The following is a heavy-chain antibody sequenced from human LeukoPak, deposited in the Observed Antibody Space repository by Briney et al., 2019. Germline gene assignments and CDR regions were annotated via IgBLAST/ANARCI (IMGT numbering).Heavy chain of an antibody. CDR3: ARGGEYSGYDLGY. CDR1: GSTFSSYS. D-gene: IGHD5-12*01. V-gene: IGHV3-21*01. Sequence: GGSLRLSCAASGSTFSSYSMNWVRQAPGKGLEWVSSISSSSSYIYYADSVKGRFTISRDNAKNSLYLQMNSLRAEDTAVYYCARGGEYSGYDLGYWGQGTLVTVSS. CDR2: ISSSSSYI. J-gene: IGHJ4*02.